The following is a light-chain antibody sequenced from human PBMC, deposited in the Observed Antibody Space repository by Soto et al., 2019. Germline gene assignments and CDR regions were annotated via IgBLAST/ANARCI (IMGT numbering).Light chain of an antibody. CDR2: KAS. Sequence: DIQMTQSPSTLSASVGARVPITCRASQSISIWLAWYQQKPGEAPKLLIYKASSLESGVPSRFSGSGSGTEFTLTISSLQPDDFATYYCQQYNSYALTFGGGTKVDIK. V-gene: IGKV1-5*03. CDR3: QQYNSYALT. CDR1: QSISIW. J-gene: IGKJ4*01.